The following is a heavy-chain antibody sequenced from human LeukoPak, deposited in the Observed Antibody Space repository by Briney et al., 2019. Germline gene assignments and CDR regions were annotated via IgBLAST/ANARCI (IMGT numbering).Heavy chain of an antibody. D-gene: IGHD2-15*01. V-gene: IGHV4-59*01. CDR3: ARSMGYCSGGSCHYIPLLD. CDR2: IYYSGST. CDR1: GGSISSYY. Sequence: SETLSLTCTVSGGSISSYYWSRIRQPPGKGLEWIGYIYYSGSTNYNPSLKSRVTISVDTSKNQFSLKLSSVTAADTAVYYCARSMGYCSGGSCHYIPLLDWGQGTMVTVSS. J-gene: IGHJ3*01.